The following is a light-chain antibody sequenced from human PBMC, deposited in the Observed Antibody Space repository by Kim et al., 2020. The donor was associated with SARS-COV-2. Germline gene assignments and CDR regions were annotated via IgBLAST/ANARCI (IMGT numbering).Light chain of an antibody. Sequence: GQSITISCTGTRSDGGGYNYVSGYQQHPGKAPKRMIYDVSNRPSGVSNRFSGSKSGNTASLTISGLQAEDEADYYCSSYTSSSTLVFGGGTQLTVL. V-gene: IGLV2-14*03. CDR1: RSDGGGYNY. CDR3: SSYTSSSTLV. CDR2: DVS. J-gene: IGLJ3*02.